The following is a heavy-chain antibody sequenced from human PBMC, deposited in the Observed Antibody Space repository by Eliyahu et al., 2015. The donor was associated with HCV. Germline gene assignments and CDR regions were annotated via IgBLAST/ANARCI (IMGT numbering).Heavy chain of an antibody. V-gene: IGHV4-39*01. CDR2: IYYSWST. Sequence: QLQLQESGPGLVKPSETLSLTCTVSGGSISSSSYYWGWIRQPPGKGLEWIGSIYYSWSTYYNPSLKSRVTISVDTSKNQFSLKLSSVTAADTAVYYCASQGDLPGYSSGWYDYWGQGTLVTVSS. CDR3: ASQGDLPGYSSGWYDY. J-gene: IGHJ4*02. D-gene: IGHD6-19*01. CDR1: GGSISSSSYY.